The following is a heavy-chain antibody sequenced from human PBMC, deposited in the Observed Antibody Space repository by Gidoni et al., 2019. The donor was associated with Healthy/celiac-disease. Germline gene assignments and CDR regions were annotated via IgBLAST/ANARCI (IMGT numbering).Heavy chain of an antibody. J-gene: IGHJ4*02. Sequence: QVQLVQSGAEVKKPGASVKVSCKASGYTFTSYYMHWVRQAPGQGLEWMGIINPSGGSTSYEQKFQGRVTMTRDTSTSTVYMELSSLRSEDTAVYYCARAGSSGYFDYWGQGTLVTVSS. CDR1: GYTFTSYY. V-gene: IGHV1-46*01. CDR2: INPSGGST. D-gene: IGHD6-13*01. CDR3: ARAGSSGYFDY.